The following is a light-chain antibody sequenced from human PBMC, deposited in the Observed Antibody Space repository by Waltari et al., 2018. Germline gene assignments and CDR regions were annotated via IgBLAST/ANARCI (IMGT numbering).Light chain of an antibody. CDR2: GAS. Sequence: DIVMPQSPATLSVFPGERSPLPCRASQSIRSNLAWYQHKPGQAPRLLIYGASTRATGIPARFSGSGSGTEFTLTISSLQSEDFAVYFCQQYDNWLGTFGQGTKVEIK. J-gene: IGKJ1*01. CDR1: QSIRSN. V-gene: IGKV3-15*01. CDR3: QQYDNWLGT.